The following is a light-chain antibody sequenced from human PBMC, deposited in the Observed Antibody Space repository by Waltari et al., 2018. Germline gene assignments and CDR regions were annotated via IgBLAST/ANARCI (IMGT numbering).Light chain of an antibody. J-gene: IGKJ2*01. CDR2: KVS. V-gene: IGKV2-30*01. CDR1: QSVVSSDGNTF. Sequence: DVVMTQSPLSLPVTLGPPASISCRSSQSVVSSDGNTFLNWFHQRPGQSPRRLIYKVSNRDSGVPDRVSGSGSGNEFTLKISRVEAEDVGLYYCMQGTHWPYTFGQGTKLEIK. CDR3: MQGTHWPYT.